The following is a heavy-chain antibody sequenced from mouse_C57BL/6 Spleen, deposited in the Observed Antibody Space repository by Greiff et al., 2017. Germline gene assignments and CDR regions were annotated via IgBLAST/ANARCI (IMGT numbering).Heavy chain of an antibody. J-gene: IGHJ4*01. D-gene: IGHD1-1*01. CDR2: IYPGDGDT. CDR1: GYAFSSSW. V-gene: IGHV1-82*01. Sequence: VKLQESGPELVKPGASVKISCKASGYAFSSSWMNWVKQRPGKGLEWIGRIYPGDGDTNNNGKFKGKATLTADKSSSTAYMQLSSLTSEDSAVYFCARRDYGSSSSMDYWGQGASVTVSS. CDR3: ARRDYGSSSSMDY.